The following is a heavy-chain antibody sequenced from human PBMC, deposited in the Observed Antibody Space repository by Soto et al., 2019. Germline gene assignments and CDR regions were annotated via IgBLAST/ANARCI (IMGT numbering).Heavy chain of an antibody. Sequence: GGSLRLSCATPGFSFNDYAMYWVRQAPGQGLEWVAIISSDGHHQFYLDNLRGRFTVSRDNSKNTLYLQMNSLRPEDTAVYYCSRGTYYPQSSGLHADYWGPGTVVTAPQ. D-gene: IGHD3-22*01. CDR3: SRGTYYPQSSGLHADY. V-gene: IGHV3-30*03. CDR1: GFSFNDYA. J-gene: IGHJ4*02. CDR2: ISSDGHHQ.